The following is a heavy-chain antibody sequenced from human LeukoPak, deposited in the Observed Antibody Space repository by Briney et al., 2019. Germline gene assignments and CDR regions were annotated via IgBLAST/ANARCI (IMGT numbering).Heavy chain of an antibody. J-gene: IGHJ4*02. CDR1: GFTFGSYW. CDR3: ARLTTVTTGFDY. V-gene: IGHV3-74*01. D-gene: IGHD4-17*01. Sequence: PGGSLRLSCAASGFTFGSYWMHWVRQAPGKGLVWVSRINSDGSSTSYADSVKGRFTISRDNAKNSLYLQMNSLRAEDTAVYYCARLTTVTTGFDYWGQGTLVTVSS. CDR2: INSDGSST.